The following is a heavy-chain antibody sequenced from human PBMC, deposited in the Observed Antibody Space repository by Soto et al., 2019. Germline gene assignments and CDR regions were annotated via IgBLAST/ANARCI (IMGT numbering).Heavy chain of an antibody. V-gene: IGHV3-13*01. CDR1: GFTFSSYD. D-gene: IGHD6-13*01. J-gene: IGHJ4*02. CDR3: AGAAAGPYYFDY. Sequence: PGGSLRLSCAASGFTFSSYDMHWVRQATGKGLEWVSAIGTAGDTYYPGSVKGRFTISRENAKNSLYLQMNSLRAEDTAVYYCAGAAAGPYYFDYWGQGTLVTVSS. CDR2: IGTAGDT.